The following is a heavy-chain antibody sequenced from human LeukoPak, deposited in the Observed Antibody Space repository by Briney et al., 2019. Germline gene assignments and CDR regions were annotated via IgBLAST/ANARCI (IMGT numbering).Heavy chain of an antibody. D-gene: IGHD6-19*01. CDR1: GGSISSSSYY. J-gene: IGHJ4*02. CDR2: IYYSGST. Sequence: SETLSLTCTVSGGSISSSSYYWGWIRQPPGKGLEWIGSIYYSGSTYYNPSRKSRVTISVDTSKNQFSLKVNSVTAADTAVYYCARHVAETLLSYFDYWGRGTLVTVSS. V-gene: IGHV4-39*01. CDR3: ARHVAETLLSYFDY.